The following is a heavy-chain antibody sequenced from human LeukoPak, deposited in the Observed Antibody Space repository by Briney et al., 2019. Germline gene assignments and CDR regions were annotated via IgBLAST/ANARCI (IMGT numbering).Heavy chain of an antibody. CDR1: GYTFTSYD. CDR2: MNPNSGNT. J-gene: IGHJ6*03. CDR3: ARVGYSSSWYYEYYYYYMGV. V-gene: IGHV1-8*01. D-gene: IGHD6-13*01. Sequence: ASVKVSCKASGYTFTSYDINWVRQATGQGLEWMGWMNPNSGNTGYAQKFQGRVTMTRNTSISTAYMELSSLRSEDTAVYYCARVGYSSSWYYEYYYYYMGVWGKGTTVTVSS.